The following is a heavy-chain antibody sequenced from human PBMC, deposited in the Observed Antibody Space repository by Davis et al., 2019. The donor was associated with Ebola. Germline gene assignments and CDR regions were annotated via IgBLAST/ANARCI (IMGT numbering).Heavy chain of an antibody. D-gene: IGHD6-19*01. V-gene: IGHV3-9*01. CDR2: ISWNSGSI. CDR1: GFTFDDYA. Sequence: SLKISCAASGFTFDDYAMHWVRQAPGKGLEWVSGISWNSGSIGYADSVKGRFTISRDNAKNSLYLQMNSLRAEDTALYYCAKGSSGWYGWFDPWGQGTLVTVSS. CDR3: AKGSSGWYGWFDP. J-gene: IGHJ5*02.